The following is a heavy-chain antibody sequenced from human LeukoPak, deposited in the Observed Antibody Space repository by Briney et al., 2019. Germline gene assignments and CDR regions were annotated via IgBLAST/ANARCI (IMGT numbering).Heavy chain of an antibody. CDR3: AREANSGYSSGDDAFDI. Sequence: GAFLRLSCAASGFTFSTYWMHWVRQAPGKGLVWVSRINGEGRSTSHADSVKGRFTISRDNAKNTLYLQMNSLRAEDTAVYYCAREANSGYSSGDDAFDIWGQGTMVT. CDR1: GFTFSTYW. CDR2: INGEGRST. J-gene: IGHJ3*02. D-gene: IGHD6-19*01. V-gene: IGHV3-74*01.